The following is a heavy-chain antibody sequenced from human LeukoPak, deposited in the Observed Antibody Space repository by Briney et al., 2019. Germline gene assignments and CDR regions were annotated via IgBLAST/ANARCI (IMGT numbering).Heavy chain of an antibody. CDR1: GFTFSSYS. CDR3: ARDHLGYDSRGYDY. CDR2: ISSSSSYI. Sequence: GGSLRLSCAASGFTFSSYSMNWVRQAPGKGLEWVSSISSSSSYIYYADSVKGRFTISRDNAKNSLYLQRNSLRAEDTAVYYCARDHLGYDSRGYDYWAEGTLVTVSS. D-gene: IGHD3-22*01. J-gene: IGHJ4*02. V-gene: IGHV3-21*01.